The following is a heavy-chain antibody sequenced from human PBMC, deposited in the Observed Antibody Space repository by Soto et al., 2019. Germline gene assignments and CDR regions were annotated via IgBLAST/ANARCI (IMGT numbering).Heavy chain of an antibody. CDR2: IIPMLDIT. CDR1: GGSFSTYS. Sequence: QLVQSGTELKKPGSSVKVSCKASGGSFSTYSITWVRQAPGQGPEWMGRIIPMLDITDYAQKFQGRVTITADKSTSTAYMELIRLTSEDTAVYYCAQDVGDLGQGTLVTVSS. J-gene: IGHJ1*01. V-gene: IGHV1-69*04. D-gene: IGHD1-26*01. CDR3: AQDVGD.